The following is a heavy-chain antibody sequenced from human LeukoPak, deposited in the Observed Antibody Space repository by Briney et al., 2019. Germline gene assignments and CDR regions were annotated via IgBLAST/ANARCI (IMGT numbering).Heavy chain of an antibody. J-gene: IGHJ4*02. CDR2: INHSGST. CDR3: ARAYYYDSSGYYYY. D-gene: IGHD3-22*01. Sequence: SETLSLTCAVYGGSFSGYYWRWIRQPPGKGLEWIGEINHSGSTNYNLSLKSRVTISVDTSKNQFSLKLSSVTAADTAVYYCARAYYYDSSGYYYYWGQGTLVTVSS. V-gene: IGHV4-34*01. CDR1: GGSFSGYY.